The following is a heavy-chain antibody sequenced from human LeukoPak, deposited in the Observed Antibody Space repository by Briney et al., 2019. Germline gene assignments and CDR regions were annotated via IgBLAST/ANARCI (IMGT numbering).Heavy chain of an antibody. CDR3: ARVPVGAFDI. CDR1: GFTFSSYS. J-gene: IGHJ3*02. V-gene: IGHV3-21*01. Sequence: GGSLRLSCAASGFTFSSYSMNWVRQAPGPGLEWVSSISSSSSYIYYADSVKGRFTISRDNAKNSLYLQMNSLRAEDTAVYYCARVPVGAFDIWGQGTMVTVSS. D-gene: IGHD1-26*01. CDR2: ISSSSSYI.